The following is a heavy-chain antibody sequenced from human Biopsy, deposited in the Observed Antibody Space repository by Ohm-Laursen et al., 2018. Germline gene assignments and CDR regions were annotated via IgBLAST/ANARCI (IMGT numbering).Heavy chain of an antibody. CDR2: ITASGSNK. J-gene: IGHJ6*02. CDR1: GFSFSRYA. Sequence: SLRLSCAASGFSFSRYAMNWVRQAPGKGLEWVSGITASGSNKYYADSAKGRFTISRDNSNNTLYLQMNSLRDDDTAVYYCAKVPRERLSYCYSMDVWGQGTTVTVSS. V-gene: IGHV3-23*01. D-gene: IGHD4/OR15-4a*01. CDR3: AKVPRERLSYCYSMDV.